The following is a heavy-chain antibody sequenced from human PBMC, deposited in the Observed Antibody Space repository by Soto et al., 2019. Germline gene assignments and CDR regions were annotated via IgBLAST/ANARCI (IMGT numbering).Heavy chain of an antibody. CDR3: AKDQEILGATYYFDY. CDR1: GCTFRSYG. J-gene: IGHJ4*02. V-gene: IGHV3-30*18. CDR2: ISYDGSNK. D-gene: IGHD1-26*01. Sequence: PVGSLRLSCGASGCTFRSYGMHWVRQAPGKGLEWVAGISYDGSNKYYAESVKGRFTISRDNSKNTLYLQMNSLRAEDTAVYYCAKDQEILGATYYFDYWGQGTLVTVSS.